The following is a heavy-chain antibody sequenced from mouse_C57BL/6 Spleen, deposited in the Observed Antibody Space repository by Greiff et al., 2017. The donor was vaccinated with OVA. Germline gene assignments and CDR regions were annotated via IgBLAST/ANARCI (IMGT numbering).Heavy chain of an antibody. J-gene: IGHJ2*01. D-gene: IGHD2-4*01. Sequence: QVQLQQPGAELVKPGASVKLSCKASGYTFTSYWITWVKQRPGQGLEWIGDIYPGSGSTNYNEKFKSKATLTVDTSSSTAYMQLSSLTSEDSAVYYCARPYDYDKYYFDYWGQGTTLTVSS. V-gene: IGHV1-55*01. CDR1: GYTFTSYW. CDR3: ARPYDYDKYYFDY. CDR2: IYPGSGST.